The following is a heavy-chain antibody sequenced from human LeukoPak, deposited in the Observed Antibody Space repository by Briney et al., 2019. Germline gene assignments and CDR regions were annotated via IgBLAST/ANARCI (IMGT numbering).Heavy chain of an antibody. CDR3: AKGQTTVMAFDV. Sequence: SGGSLRLSCTASGFTFSGYAMSWVRQAPGKGLEWVSAISGSGGSTYYADSVKGRFTISRDNSKDTLYMQLNSPRAEDTAVYFCAKGQTTVMAFDVWGQGTMVSVSS. CDR1: GFTFSGYA. D-gene: IGHD4-17*01. CDR2: ISGSGGST. V-gene: IGHV3-23*01. J-gene: IGHJ3*01.